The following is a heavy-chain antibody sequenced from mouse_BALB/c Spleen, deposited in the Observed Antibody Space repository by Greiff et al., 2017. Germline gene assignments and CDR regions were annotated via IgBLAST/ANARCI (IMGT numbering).Heavy chain of an antibody. CDR3: ANWPDYYGSSYVWFAY. D-gene: IGHD1-1*01. CDR1: GFSLTDYG. J-gene: IGHJ3*01. Sequence: VMLVESGPGLVAPSQSLSITCTVSGFSLTDYGVSWIRQPPGKGLEWLGVIWGGGSTYYNSALKSRLSISKDNSKSQVFLKMNSLQTDDTAMYYCANWPDYYGSSYVWFAYWGQGTLVTVSA. V-gene: IGHV2-6-5*01. CDR2: IWGGGST.